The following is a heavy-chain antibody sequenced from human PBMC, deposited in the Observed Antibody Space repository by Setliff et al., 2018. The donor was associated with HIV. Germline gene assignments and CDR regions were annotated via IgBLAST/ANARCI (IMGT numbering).Heavy chain of an antibody. J-gene: IGHJ4*02. Sequence: GASVKVSCKTSGYMFSSYGISWVRQAPGQGLEWMGWVSNKGDTNYVQKLQDRLTITTDTSTSTAYLELRDLRSEGTAVYYCARDPRYSSVWFRNGGVDYWGQGTLVTVSS. CDR1: GYMFSSYG. CDR2: VSNKGDT. CDR3: ARDPRYSSVWFRNGGVDY. D-gene: IGHD6-19*01. V-gene: IGHV1-18*01.